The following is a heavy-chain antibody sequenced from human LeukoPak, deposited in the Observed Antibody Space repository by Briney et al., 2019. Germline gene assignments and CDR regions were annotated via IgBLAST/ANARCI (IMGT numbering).Heavy chain of an antibody. Sequence: PGGSLRLSCAASGFTFSSYAMSWVHQAPGKGLEWVSAISGSGGSTYYADSVKGRFTISRDNSKNTLYLQMNSLRAEDTAVYYCAKRSAYCGGDCYSDYWGQGTLVTVSS. CDR3: AKRSAYCGGDCYSDY. D-gene: IGHD2-21*02. CDR2: ISGSGGST. J-gene: IGHJ4*02. CDR1: GFTFSSYA. V-gene: IGHV3-23*01.